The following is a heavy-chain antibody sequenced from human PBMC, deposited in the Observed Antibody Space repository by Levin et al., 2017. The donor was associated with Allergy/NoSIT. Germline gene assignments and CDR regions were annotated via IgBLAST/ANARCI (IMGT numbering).Heavy chain of an antibody. D-gene: IGHD4-17*01. CDR2: IYSGGNT. Sequence: GESLKISCAASGLTVSSNYMTWVRQAPGRGLELVSAIYSGGNTFNADSVKGRFTISRDNSKNTLYLQMNSLRAEDTAVYYCAKVGHYGWYFDLWGRGTLVTVSS. J-gene: IGHJ2*01. CDR1: GLTVSSNY. CDR3: AKVGHYGWYFDL. V-gene: IGHV3-66*01.